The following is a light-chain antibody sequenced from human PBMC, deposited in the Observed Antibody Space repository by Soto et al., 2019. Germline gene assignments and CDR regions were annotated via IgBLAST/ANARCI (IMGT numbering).Light chain of an antibody. V-gene: IGKV1-5*01. CDR2: DAS. CDR3: QQSYSTPRT. J-gene: IGKJ1*01. CDR1: QSISSW. Sequence: EIQMTQSPATLSASVGDRVTITCRASQSISSWLAWYQQKPGDAPNLLTYDASSLESGVPSRFSGSGSGTEFTLTINSLQPEDFATYYCQQSYSTPRTFGQGTKVDIK.